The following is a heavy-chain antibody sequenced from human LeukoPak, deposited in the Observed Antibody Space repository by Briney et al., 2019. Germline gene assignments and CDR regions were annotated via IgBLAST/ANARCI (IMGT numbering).Heavy chain of an antibody. J-gene: IGHJ5*02. CDR3: AKDAQVYSTYDWRWFDP. Sequence: GGSLRLSCAASGFTFSSYGMHWVRQAPGKGLEWVTFIRSDGSNKYHADSVKGRFTISRDNSKNTLYLQMNSLRAEDTAIYYCAKDAQVYSTYDWRWFDPWGQGTLVTVSS. CDR2: IRSDGSNK. D-gene: IGHD4-11*01. V-gene: IGHV3-30*02. CDR1: GFTFSSYG.